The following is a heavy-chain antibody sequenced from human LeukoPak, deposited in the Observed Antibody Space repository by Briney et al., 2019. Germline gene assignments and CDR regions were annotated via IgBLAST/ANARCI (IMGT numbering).Heavy chain of an antibody. CDR3: ASHRPKYCSSTSCYAFDI. J-gene: IGHJ3*02. V-gene: IGHV4-59*01. CDR2: IYYSGST. D-gene: IGHD2-2*01. Sequence: SETLSLTCTVSGGSISSYYWSWIRQPPGKGLEWIGYIYYSGSTNYNPSLKSRVTISVDTSKNQFSLKLSSVTAADTAVYYCASHRPKYCSSTSCYAFDIWGQGTMVTVSS. CDR1: GGSISSYY.